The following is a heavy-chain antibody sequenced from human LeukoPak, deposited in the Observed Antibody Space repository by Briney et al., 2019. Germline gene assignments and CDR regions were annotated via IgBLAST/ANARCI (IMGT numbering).Heavy chain of an antibody. CDR2: IYHSGST. Sequence: PSETLSLTCAVSGYSISSGYYWGWIRQPPGKGLEWIGSIYHSGSTYYNPSLKSRVTISVDTFKNQFSLKLSSVTAADTAVYYCARQGDIVVVPAAMVYFDYWGQGTLVTVSS. CDR3: ARQGDIVVVPAAMVYFDY. CDR1: GYSISSGYY. J-gene: IGHJ4*02. V-gene: IGHV4-38-2*01. D-gene: IGHD2-2*01.